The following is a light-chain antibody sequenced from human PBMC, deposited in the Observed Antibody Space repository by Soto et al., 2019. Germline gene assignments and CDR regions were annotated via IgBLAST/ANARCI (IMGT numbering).Light chain of an antibody. J-gene: IGKJ1*01. Sequence: EIVLTRSPGTLSLSPGERATLSCRASQSVSNNYLAWYQQKPGQAPRLLIYGASNRATGIPDRFSGSGSGTDFTLTIRRLEPEDFAVYYCQQYGSSGTFGQGTKVEIK. CDR2: GAS. CDR3: QQYGSSGT. CDR1: QSVSNNY. V-gene: IGKV3-20*01.